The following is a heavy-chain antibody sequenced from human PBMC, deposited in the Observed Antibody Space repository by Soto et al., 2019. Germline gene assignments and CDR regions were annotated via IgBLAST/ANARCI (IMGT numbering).Heavy chain of an antibody. CDR2: INHRGFT. V-gene: IGHV4-34*01. CDR3: ARGDGRFAQ. Sequence: QLQLHQSGAGLLKPSETLPLTCDVSGGSFTGSYWSWIRQPPGKGLGWNGEINHRGFTNYNPSLTGRGTRSLDTSTSQFSLKLKSLTAADTAFYFCARGDGRFAQWGQGTLVTVSS. J-gene: IGHJ4*02. CDR1: GGSFTGSY.